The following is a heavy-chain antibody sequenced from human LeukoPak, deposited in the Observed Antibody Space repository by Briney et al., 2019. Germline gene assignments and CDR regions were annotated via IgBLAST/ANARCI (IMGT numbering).Heavy chain of an antibody. D-gene: IGHD2-15*01. CDR1: GYTFTGYY. CDR3: ARVVFRYCSGGSCYPYNWFDP. Sequence: ASVKVSCKASGYTFTGYYMHWVRQAPAQGLEWMGWINPNSGGTNYAQKFQGRVTMTRDTSISTAYMELSRLRSDDTAVYYCARVVFRYCSGGSCYPYNWFDPWGQGTLVTVSS. V-gene: IGHV1-2*02. CDR2: INPNSGGT. J-gene: IGHJ5*02.